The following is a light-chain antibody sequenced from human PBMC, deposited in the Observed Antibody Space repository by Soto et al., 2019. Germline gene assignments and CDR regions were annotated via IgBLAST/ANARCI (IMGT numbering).Light chain of an antibody. Sequence: EIGLKQSPATLSFFPRERATLSCRASQSVSIYLDWYQQKPGQAPRLLIYDTSNRATGIPARFSGSGSGTGFTLTISSLEPEDFAVYYCQQRSNWPPEITFGQGTRLEI. J-gene: IGKJ5*01. CDR3: QQRSNWPPEIT. V-gene: IGKV3-11*01. CDR2: DTS. CDR1: QSVSIY.